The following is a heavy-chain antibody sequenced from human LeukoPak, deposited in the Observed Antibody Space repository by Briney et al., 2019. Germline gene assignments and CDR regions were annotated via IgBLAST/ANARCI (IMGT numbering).Heavy chain of an antibody. D-gene: IGHD6-13*01. CDR2: ISYDGSNK. Sequence: GGSLRLSCAASGFTFSSYAMHWVRQAPGKGLEWVAVISYDGSNKYYADSVKGRFTISRDNSKNTMYLQMNSLRAEDTAIYHCAKSSGYNSRGWFDPWGQGTLVTVSS. V-gene: IGHV3-30*04. J-gene: IGHJ5*02. CDR3: AKSSGYNSRGWFDP. CDR1: GFTFSSYA.